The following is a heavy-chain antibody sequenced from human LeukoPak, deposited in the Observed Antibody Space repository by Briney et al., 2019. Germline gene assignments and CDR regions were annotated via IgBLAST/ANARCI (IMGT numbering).Heavy chain of an antibody. Sequence: GGSLRLSCAASGFTFSSYEMNWVRQAPGKGLEWVSAISGSGGSTYYADSVKGRFTISRDNSKNTLYLQMTSLRGEETAVYYCAKGGRSGVFDYWGQGTLVTVSS. D-gene: IGHD3-16*01. CDR2: ISGSGGST. CDR3: AKGGRSGVFDY. CDR1: GFTFSSYE. J-gene: IGHJ4*02. V-gene: IGHV3-23*01.